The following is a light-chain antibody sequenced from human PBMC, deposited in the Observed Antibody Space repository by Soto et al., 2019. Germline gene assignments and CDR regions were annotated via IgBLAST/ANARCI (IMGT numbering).Light chain of an antibody. CDR3: QQYGSAPWT. J-gene: IGKJ1*01. V-gene: IGKV3-20*01. Sequence: EIVLTQSPGTLSLSPGERATISCRASQSVSSNYLAWYQQKPGQAPRLLIYAASNRASGIPDRFGGSGFGTDFTLTVSRLEPEDFAVYDCQQYGSAPWTFGQGTKVEI. CDR2: AAS. CDR1: QSVSSNY.